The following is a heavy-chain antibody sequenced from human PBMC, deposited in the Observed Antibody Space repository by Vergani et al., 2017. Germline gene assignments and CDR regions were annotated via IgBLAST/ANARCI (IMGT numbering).Heavy chain of an antibody. V-gene: IGHV3-11*04. J-gene: IGHJ6*02. CDR3: AKNPGISTTRHYYAMDV. CDR1: GFKFSDHY. D-gene: IGHD1-1*01. Sequence: LEESGGGSVKPGGSLRLSCAASGFKFSDHYMSWIRQAPGKGLEWVSHISPGASTVSYTDSVTGRFTVSRDNDNNSLTLDMTTLRVEDTAVYYCAKNPGISTTRHYYAMDVWGQGTLVIVSS. CDR2: ISPGASTV.